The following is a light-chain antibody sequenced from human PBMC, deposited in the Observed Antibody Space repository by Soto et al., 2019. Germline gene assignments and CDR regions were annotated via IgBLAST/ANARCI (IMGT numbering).Light chain of an antibody. V-gene: IGLV1-40*01. CDR1: SFNIGSGYD. Sequence: QSVLTQPPSVSGAPGQRVTISCAGNSFNIGSGYDVHWYQQLPGAAPKLLIYDNTHRPSGVPDRFSGSKSGASASLVITGLQAEDEADYYCQSYDTSLSGYVFGTGTKLTVL. CDR2: DNT. CDR3: QSYDTSLSGYV. J-gene: IGLJ1*01.